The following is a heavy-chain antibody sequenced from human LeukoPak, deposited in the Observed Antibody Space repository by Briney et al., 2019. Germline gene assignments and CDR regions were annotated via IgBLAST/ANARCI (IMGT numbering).Heavy chain of an antibody. CDR2: INPSGGST. CDR3: ARDPEKYSENWYFDL. D-gene: IGHD2/OR15-2a*01. J-gene: IGHJ2*01. V-gene: IGHV1-46*01. CDR1: GYTFTSYY. Sequence: GASVKVSCKASGYTFTSYYMHWVRQAPGQGLEWMGIINPSGGSTSYAQKFQGRVAMTRDTSTSTVYMELSSLRSEDTAVYYCARDPEKYSENWYFDLWGRGTLVTVSS.